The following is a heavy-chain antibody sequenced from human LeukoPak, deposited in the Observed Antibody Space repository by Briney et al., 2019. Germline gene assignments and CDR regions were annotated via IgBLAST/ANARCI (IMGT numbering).Heavy chain of an antibody. CDR3: ARLFGSSTVAEY. Sequence: SETLSLTCTVSGGSISSYFWSWIRQPPGKGLEWIGYIYYSGSTTYSPSLKSRLTISVDTSKNQFSLKLSSMTAADTAVYYCARLFGSSTVAEYWGQGILVTVSS. CDR1: GGSISSYF. V-gene: IGHV4-59*08. D-gene: IGHD1-14*01. J-gene: IGHJ4*02. CDR2: IYYSGST.